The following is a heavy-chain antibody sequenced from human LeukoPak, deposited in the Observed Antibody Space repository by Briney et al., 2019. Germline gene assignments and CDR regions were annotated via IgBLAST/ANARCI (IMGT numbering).Heavy chain of an antibody. V-gene: IGHV3-23*01. CDR3: AYYSSSWYVYYYYMDV. CDR1: GFTFSSYA. J-gene: IGHJ6*03. Sequence: GGSLRLSCAASGFTFSSYAMSWVRQAPGKGLEWVSAISGSGGSTYYADSVKGRFTISRDNSKNTLYLQMNSLRAEDTAVYYCAYYSSSWYVYYYYMDVWGKGTTVTVSS. CDR2: ISGSGGST. D-gene: IGHD6-13*01.